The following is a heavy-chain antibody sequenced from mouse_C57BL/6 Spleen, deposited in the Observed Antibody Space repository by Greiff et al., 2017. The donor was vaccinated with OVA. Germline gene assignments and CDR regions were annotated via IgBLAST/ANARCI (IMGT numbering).Heavy chain of an antibody. D-gene: IGHD1-1*01. Sequence: QVQLQQPGAELVMPGASVKLSCKASGYTFTSYWMHWVKPRPGQGLEWIGEIDPSDSYTNYNQKFKGKSTLTVDNSSTPAYMQLSSLTSEDSAVYYCARSYGSSYVDYWGQGTTLTVSS. CDR1: GYTFTSYW. V-gene: IGHV1-69*01. J-gene: IGHJ2*01. CDR3: ARSYGSSYVDY. CDR2: IDPSDSYT.